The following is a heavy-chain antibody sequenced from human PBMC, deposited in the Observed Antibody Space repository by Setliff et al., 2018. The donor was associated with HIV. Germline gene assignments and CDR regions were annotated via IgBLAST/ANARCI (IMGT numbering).Heavy chain of an antibody. Sequence: SETLSLTCLVFGYSITNGNYWAWIRQSPGKGLEWIGSIYSTGHTYYNPSHKSRLTMSVDTAKNRFSLKLISVTAADTAVYYCARDRALRFSKSPSFNYFDVWGQGALVTVPQ. CDR2: IYSTGHT. CDR3: ARDRALRFSKSPSFNYFDV. J-gene: IGHJ4*02. D-gene: IGHD3-10*01. V-gene: IGHV4-38-2*02. CDR1: GYSITNGNY.